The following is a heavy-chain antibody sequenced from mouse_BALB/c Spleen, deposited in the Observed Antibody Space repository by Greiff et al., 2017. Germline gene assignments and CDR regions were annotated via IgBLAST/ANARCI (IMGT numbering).Heavy chain of an antibody. Sequence: QVQLQQSGPELVRPGVSVKISCKGSGYTFTDYAMLWVKQSHAKSLEWIGVISTYYGNTNYNQKFKGKATMTVDKSSSTAYMELARLTSEDSAIYYCARRGYYVDFDVWGAGTTVTVSS. J-gene: IGHJ1*01. D-gene: IGHD2-3*01. CDR3: ARRGYYVDFDV. CDR1: GYTFTDYA. CDR2: ISTYYGNT. V-gene: IGHV1-67*01.